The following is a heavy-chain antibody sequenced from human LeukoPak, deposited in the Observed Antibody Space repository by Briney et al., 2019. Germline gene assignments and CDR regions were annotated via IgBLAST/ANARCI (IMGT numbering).Heavy chain of an antibody. CDR2: VYHTGDS. CDR3: ARVFPSAADPYYYDGSGWADY. V-gene: IGHV4-38-2*02. Sequence: KSSETLSLTCTVSDYSISSGYYWGWIRQPPGKGLEWIGSVYHTGDSYYNPSLKSRATISVDTSKNHFSLKLRSVTAADTAVYYCARVFPSAADPYYYDGSGWADYWGQGTLVTVSS. J-gene: IGHJ4*02. D-gene: IGHD3-22*01. CDR1: DYSISSGYY.